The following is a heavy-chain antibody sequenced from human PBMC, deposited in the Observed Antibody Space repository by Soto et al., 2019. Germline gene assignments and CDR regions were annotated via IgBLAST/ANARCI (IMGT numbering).Heavy chain of an antibody. CDR2: IWYDGGNK. J-gene: IGHJ4*02. Sequence: FLRLYCAASGFSFSSYGMHWVRQAPGKGLEWVALIWYDGGNKYYADSVKGRFTISRDNSKNTLYLQMNSLRAEDTAVYYCARDIRITMLRGPSPGYWGQGTLVTV. CDR3: ARDIRITMLRGPSPGY. D-gene: IGHD3-10*01. V-gene: IGHV3-33*01. CDR1: GFSFSSYG.